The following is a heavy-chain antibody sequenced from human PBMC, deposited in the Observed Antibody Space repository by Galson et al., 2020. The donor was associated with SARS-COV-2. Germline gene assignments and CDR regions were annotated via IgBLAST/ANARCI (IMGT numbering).Heavy chain of an antibody. CDR3: RRELGNTRGGALDS. CDR1: GFSLDDYG. J-gene: IGHJ3*02. Sequence: GESLKISCAASGFSLDDYGMSLVRQVPGTGLEWVSGINWHGGSISYADSVKGRFTISRDNAQNLLYLQMNSLRVEDTALYYFRRELGNTRGGALDSWGQGTTGTVSS. D-gene: IGHD1-26*01. CDR2: INWHGGSI. V-gene: IGHV3-20*04.